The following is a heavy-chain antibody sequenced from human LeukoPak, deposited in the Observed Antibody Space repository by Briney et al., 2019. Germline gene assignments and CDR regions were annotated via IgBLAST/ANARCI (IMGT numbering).Heavy chain of an antibody. V-gene: IGHV3-30*18. Sequence: GRSLRLSCAASGFTFSSYGMHWVRQAPGKGLEWVAVISYDGSNKYYADSVKGRFTISRDNSKNTLYLQMNSLRAEDTAVYYCAKDILGGVVVPAAYNFDYWGQGTLVTVSS. J-gene: IGHJ4*02. D-gene: IGHD2-2*01. CDR3: AKDILGGVVVPAAYNFDY. CDR1: GFTFSSYG. CDR2: ISYDGSNK.